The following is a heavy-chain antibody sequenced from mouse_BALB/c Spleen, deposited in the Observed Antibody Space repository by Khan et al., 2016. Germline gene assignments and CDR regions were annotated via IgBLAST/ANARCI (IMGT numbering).Heavy chain of an antibody. Sequence: QVQLQQSGAELAKPGASVKMSCKASGYTFTSYWMHWVKQRPGQGLEWIGYINPSTGYTEYNQKFKDKATLTADKSSSTAYMQLSSLTSEDSAVXYCAIYYYGSSYAMDYWGQGTSVTVSS. V-gene: IGHV1-7*01. CDR3: AIYYYGSSYAMDY. J-gene: IGHJ4*01. CDR2: INPSTGYT. D-gene: IGHD1-1*01. CDR1: GYTFTSYW.